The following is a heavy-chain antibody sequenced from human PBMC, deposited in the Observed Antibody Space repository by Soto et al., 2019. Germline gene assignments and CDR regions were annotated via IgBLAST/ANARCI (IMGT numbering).Heavy chain of an antibody. J-gene: IGHJ6*03. V-gene: IGHV4-34*01. D-gene: IGHD2-2*01. Sequence: SQTLSLTCAVYGGSFSGSYWSWIRQPPGKGLEWIGEINHSGSTNYNPSLKSRVTISVDTSKNQFSLKLSSVTAADTAVYYCASLGCSSTSCPPRNYYYYYMDVWGKGTTVTVSS. CDR2: INHSGST. CDR1: GGSFSGSY. CDR3: ASLGCSSTSCPPRNYYYYYMDV.